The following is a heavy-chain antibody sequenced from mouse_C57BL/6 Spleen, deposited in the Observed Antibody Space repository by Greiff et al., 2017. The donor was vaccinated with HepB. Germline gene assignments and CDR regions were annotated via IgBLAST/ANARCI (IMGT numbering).Heavy chain of an antibody. D-gene: IGHD2-5*01. J-gene: IGHJ2*01. CDR1: GYTFTDYN. V-gene: IGHV1-18*01. CDR2: INPNNGGT. Sequence: EVQLQQSGPELVKPGASVKIPCKASGYTFTDYNMDWVKQSHGKSLEWIGDINPNNGGTIYNQKFKGKATLTVDKSSSTAYMELRSLTSEDTAVYYCARRDSNYGDYFDYWGQGTTLTVSS. CDR3: ARRDSNYGDYFDY.